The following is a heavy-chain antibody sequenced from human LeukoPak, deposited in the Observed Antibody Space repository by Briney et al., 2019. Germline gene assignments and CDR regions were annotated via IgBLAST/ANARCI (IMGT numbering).Heavy chain of an antibody. V-gene: IGHV3-33*08. CDR2: IWCDGSNK. D-gene: IGHD4-11*01. CDR1: GFTFSSYG. J-gene: IGHJ3*02. Sequence: GGSLRLSCAASGFTFSSYGMHWVRQAPGKGLEWVAVIWCDGSNKYYADSVKGRFTISRDNSKNTLYLQMNSLRAEDTAVYYCARDRKRLHAFDIWGQGTMVTVSS. CDR3: ARDRKRLHAFDI.